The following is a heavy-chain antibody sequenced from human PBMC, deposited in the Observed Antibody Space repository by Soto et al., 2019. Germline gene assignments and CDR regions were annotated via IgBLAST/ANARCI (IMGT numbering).Heavy chain of an antibody. D-gene: IGHD5-12*01. CDR2: IYSNDDR. CDR3: AHSDGGYEIIYFDF. V-gene: IGHV2-5*01. J-gene: IGHJ4*02. CDR1: GFSFTTAGVA. Sequence: QITLQESGPTLVKPTQTLTLTCTFSGFSFTTAGVAVGWIRQTPGGALEWLTLIYSNDDRSFSPSLKTRLTIAADTSKNQVVLSLTNVDPGDTATYFGAHSDGGYEIIYFDFWGQGIPVTVSS.